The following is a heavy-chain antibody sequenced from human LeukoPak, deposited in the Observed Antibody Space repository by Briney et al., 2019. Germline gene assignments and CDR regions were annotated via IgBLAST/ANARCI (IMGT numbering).Heavy chain of an antibody. Sequence: GGSPRLSCVSSGFTFSNDWMTWVRQAPGKGLEWVANIKGDGSQIHYADSVKGRFTISRDNTRNSLFLQMNSLRVEDTALYYCARDTTRSSGSTYFDALDMWGQGTMVSVSS. D-gene: IGHD1-1*01. CDR2: IKGDGSQI. V-gene: IGHV3-7*01. J-gene: IGHJ3*02. CDR1: GFTFSNDW. CDR3: ARDTTRSSGSTYFDALDM.